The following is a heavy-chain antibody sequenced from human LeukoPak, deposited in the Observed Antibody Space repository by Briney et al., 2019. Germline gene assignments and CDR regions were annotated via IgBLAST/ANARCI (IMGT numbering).Heavy chain of an antibody. Sequence: GGSLRLSCSASGFTFSSYAMHWVRQAPGKGLEYVSAVSSNGGSTYYADSVKGRFTISRDNSKNTLYLQMNSLRAEDTAVYYCAKDRVYWYYDSSGASTLDYWGQGTLVTVSS. CDR3: AKDRVYWYYDSSGASTLDY. CDR2: VSSNGGST. V-gene: IGHV3-64*04. D-gene: IGHD3-22*01. J-gene: IGHJ4*02. CDR1: GFTFSSYA.